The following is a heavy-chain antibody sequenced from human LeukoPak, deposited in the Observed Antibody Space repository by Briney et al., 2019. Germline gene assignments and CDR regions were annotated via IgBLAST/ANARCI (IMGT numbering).Heavy chain of an antibody. CDR3: ARSPNRRGHFDY. CDR2: INHSGST. J-gene: IGHJ4*02. CDR1: GGSFSGYY. V-gene: IGHV4-34*01. Sequence: SETLSLTCAVYGGSFSGYYWSWIRQPPGKGLEWIGEINHSGSTNYNPSLKSRVTISVDTSKNQFSLKLSSVTAADTAVYYCARSPNRRGHFDYWGQGTLVTVSS. D-gene: IGHD3-16*01.